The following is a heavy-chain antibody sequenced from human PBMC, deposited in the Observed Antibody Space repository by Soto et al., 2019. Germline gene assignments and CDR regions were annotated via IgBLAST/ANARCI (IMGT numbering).Heavy chain of an antibody. D-gene: IGHD6-6*01. CDR2: ISAYNSNT. CDR3: ARARAARPHYYYYYYMDV. J-gene: IGHJ6*03. CDR1: GYTFTSYG. V-gene: IGHV1-18*01. Sequence: ASVKVSCKASGYTFTSYGISWVRQAPGQGLEWMGWISAYNSNTNYAQKLQGRVTMTTDTSTSTAYMELRSLRSDDTAVYYCARARAARPHYYYYYYMDVWGKGTTVTVSS.